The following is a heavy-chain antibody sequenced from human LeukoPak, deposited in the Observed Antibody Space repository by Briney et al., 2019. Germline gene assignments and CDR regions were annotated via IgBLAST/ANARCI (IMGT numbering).Heavy chain of an antibody. J-gene: IGHJ5*02. D-gene: IGHD1-26*01. CDR1: GGSISSNNW. CDR2: INHSGST. Sequence: PSGTLSLTCAVSGGSISSNNWWGRVRQPPGKGLEWIGEINHSGSTNYNPSLKSRVTISVDTSKNQFSLKLSSVTAADTAVYYCARESYLPPEHNWFDPWGQGTLVTVSS. V-gene: IGHV4-4*02. CDR3: ARESYLPPEHNWFDP.